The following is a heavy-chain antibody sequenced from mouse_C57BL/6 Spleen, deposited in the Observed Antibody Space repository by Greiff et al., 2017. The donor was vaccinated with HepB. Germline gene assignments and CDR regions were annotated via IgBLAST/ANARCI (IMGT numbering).Heavy chain of an antibody. Sequence: EVKLVESGGDLVKPGGSLKLSCAASGFTFSSYGMSWVRQTPDKRLEWVATISSGGSYTYYPDSVKGRFTISRDNAKNTLYLQMSSLKSEDTAMYYCARRGDDYEDAMDYWGQGTSVTVSS. CDR1: GFTFSSYG. D-gene: IGHD2-4*01. CDR3: ARRGDDYEDAMDY. V-gene: IGHV5-6*02. J-gene: IGHJ4*01. CDR2: ISSGGSYT.